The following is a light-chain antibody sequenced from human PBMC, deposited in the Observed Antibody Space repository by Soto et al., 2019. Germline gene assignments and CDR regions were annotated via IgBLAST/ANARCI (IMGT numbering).Light chain of an antibody. J-gene: IGLJ1*01. CDR3: KSYAGSNTYV. CDR2: EVV. Sequence: QSVLTQPPSVSGAPGQTITISCTGSSSNIGAGYDVHWYQHHPGKAPRLIIYEVVQRPSGVPDRFSGSKSGNTASLTVSGLQAADEADYFCKSYAGSNTYVFGSGTKVTAL. CDR1: SSNIGAGYD. V-gene: IGLV1-40*01.